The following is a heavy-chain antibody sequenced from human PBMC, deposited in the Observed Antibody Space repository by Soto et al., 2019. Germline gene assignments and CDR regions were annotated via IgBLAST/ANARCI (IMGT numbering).Heavy chain of an antibody. CDR1: GGTFSIYG. Sequence: SVKVSCKASGGTFSIYGASWVRQAPGQGPEWMGGTIPIFGTSNYAQKFQGRVTINADKSTNTAYMELSSLRSEDTAVYYCETPSMSSFGFDIWGQGTTVTVSS. V-gene: IGHV1-69*06. CDR3: ETPSMSSFGFDI. CDR2: TIPIFGTS. D-gene: IGHD3-22*01. J-gene: IGHJ3*02.